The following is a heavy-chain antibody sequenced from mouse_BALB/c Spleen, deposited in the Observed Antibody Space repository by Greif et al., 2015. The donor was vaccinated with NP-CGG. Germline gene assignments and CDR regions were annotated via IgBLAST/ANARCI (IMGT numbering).Heavy chain of an antibody. CDR2: IDPANGNT. J-gene: IGHJ3*01. CDR3: ASLDSSGYAAWFAY. D-gene: IGHD3-2*01. Sequence: VQLKESGAELVKPGASVKLSCTASGFNIKDTYMHWVKQRPEQGLEWIGRIDPANGNTKYDPKFQGKATITADTSSNTAYLQLSSLTSEDTAVYYCASLDSSGYAAWFAYWGQGTLVTVSA. CDR1: GFNIKDTY. V-gene: IGHV14-3*02.